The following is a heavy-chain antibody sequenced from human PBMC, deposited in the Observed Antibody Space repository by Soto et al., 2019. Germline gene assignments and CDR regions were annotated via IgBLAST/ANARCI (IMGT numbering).Heavy chain of an antibody. J-gene: IGHJ4*02. CDR3: ARTDCYEIEY. Sequence: FLKISCQGSGYSFVSYWIGWVRQMPGKGLEWMGIIYPGDSYTRYSPSFQGQVTISAVKSITTVYLQWSSLKASDTAMYYCARTDCYEIEYWGQVTLVTVSS. CDR1: GYSFVSYW. D-gene: IGHD2-21*01. V-gene: IGHV5-51*01. CDR2: IYPGDSYT.